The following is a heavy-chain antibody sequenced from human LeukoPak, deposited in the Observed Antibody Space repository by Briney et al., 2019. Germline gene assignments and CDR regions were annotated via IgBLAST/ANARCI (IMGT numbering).Heavy chain of an antibody. V-gene: IGHV3-53*01. CDR1: GFTVSSNY. CDR3: ARAQGAGVTIPRFDY. D-gene: IGHD4-11*01. J-gene: IGHJ4*02. CDR2: IYSGGST. Sequence: GGSLRLSCAASGFTVSSNYMSWVRQAPGKGLEWVSVIYSGGSTYYADSVKGRFTISRDNSKNTLYLQMNSLRAEDTAVYYCARAQGAGVTIPRFDYWGQGTLVTVSS.